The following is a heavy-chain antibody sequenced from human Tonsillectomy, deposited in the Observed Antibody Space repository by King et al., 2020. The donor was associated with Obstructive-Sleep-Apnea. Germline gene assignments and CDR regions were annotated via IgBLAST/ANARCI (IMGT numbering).Heavy chain of an antibody. V-gene: IGHV4-30-4*07. CDR2: IYYSGST. CDR1: VGSISSGGYS. CDR3: AREVEAAASGPFDI. J-gene: IGHJ3*02. D-gene: IGHD6-13*01. Sequence: QLQESGPGLVKPSQTLSLTCAVSVGSISSGGYSWSWILQPPGKGLEWIGYIYYSGSTYYNPSLKSRVTISVDTSKNQFSLKLSSVTAADTAVYYCAREVEAAASGPFDIWGQGTMVTVSS.